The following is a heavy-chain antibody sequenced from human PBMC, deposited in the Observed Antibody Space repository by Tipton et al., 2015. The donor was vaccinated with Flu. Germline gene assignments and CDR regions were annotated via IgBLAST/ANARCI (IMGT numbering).Heavy chain of an antibody. J-gene: IGHJ2*01. V-gene: IGHV6-1*01. D-gene: IGHD4-23*01. Sequence: GLVKPSQTLSLTCAISGDSVSSNSAAWNWIRQSPSRGLEWLGRTYYRSKGYNDYAVSVKSRITINPDTSKNQFSLQLNSVTPEDTAVYYCVWSAVVTRGGWYFDLWGRGTLVTVSS. CDR2: TYYRSKGYN. CDR1: GDSVSSNSAA. CDR3: VWSAVVTRGGWYFDL.